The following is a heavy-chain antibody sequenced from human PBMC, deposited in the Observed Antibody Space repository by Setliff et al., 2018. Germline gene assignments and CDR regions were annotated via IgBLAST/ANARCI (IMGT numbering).Heavy chain of an antibody. CDR2: INTRTGNP. CDR1: GYTLTTYF. D-gene: IGHD6-13*01. V-gene: IGHV7-4-1*02. J-gene: IGHJ4*02. CDR3: ATGSLVAAGTGH. Sequence: SLKVSCKASGYTLTTYFMNWVRQAPGQGLEWMGYINTRTGNPMYAQGFTGRFVFSLDPSVSTAYLQISSLKAEDTALYYCATGSLVAAGTGHWGQGTLVT.